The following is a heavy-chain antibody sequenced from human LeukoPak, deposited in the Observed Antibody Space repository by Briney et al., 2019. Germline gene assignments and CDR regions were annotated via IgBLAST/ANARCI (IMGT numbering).Heavy chain of an antibody. CDR1: GYTFTGYY. CDR2: MNPNSGNT. V-gene: IGHV1-8*03. CDR3: ARAPSKAGITGTTWDPLVAFDI. Sequence: EASVKVSCKASGYTFTGYYMHWVRQAPGQGLEWMGWMNPNSGNTGYAQKFQGRVTITRNTSISTAYMELSSLRSEDTAVYYCARAPSKAGITGTTWDPLVAFDIWGQGTMVTVSS. D-gene: IGHD1-7*01. J-gene: IGHJ3*02.